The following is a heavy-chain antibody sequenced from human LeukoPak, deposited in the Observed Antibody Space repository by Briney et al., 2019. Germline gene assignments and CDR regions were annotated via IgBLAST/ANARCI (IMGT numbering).Heavy chain of an antibody. Sequence: SQTLSLTCTVSGGPITSGGSYWSWIRQHPGEGLEWIGYIYYSGSTYYNPSLKSRVTISVDTSKKQSSLKLNSVTAADTAVYFCASQANYYDSSGYFIHWGQGILVTVSS. CDR2: IYYSGST. CDR1: GGPITSGGSY. V-gene: IGHV4-31*03. CDR3: ASQANYYDSSGYFIH. D-gene: IGHD3-22*01. J-gene: IGHJ1*01.